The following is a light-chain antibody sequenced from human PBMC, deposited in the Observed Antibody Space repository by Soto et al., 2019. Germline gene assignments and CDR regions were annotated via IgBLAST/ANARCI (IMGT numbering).Light chain of an antibody. Sequence: QSVLTQPPSASGSPGQSVTISCTGTSSDIGGYNSVSWYQQHPGKAPKLMIYEVNKLPSGVPDRFSGSKSGNSASLTVSGLQAEDEADYYCSSSAGSNKFVVFGGGTKLTVL. CDR3: SSSAGSNKFVV. V-gene: IGLV2-8*01. CDR1: SSDIGGYNS. J-gene: IGLJ2*01. CDR2: EVN.